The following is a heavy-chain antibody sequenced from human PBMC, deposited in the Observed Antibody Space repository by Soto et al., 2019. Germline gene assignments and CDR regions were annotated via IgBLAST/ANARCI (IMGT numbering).Heavy chain of an antibody. Sequence: ASVKVSCKASGYTFTSYGISWVRQAPGQGLEWMGRISAYNGNTNYAQKLQGRVTMTTDTSTSTAYMELRSLRSDDTAVYYCARDIVVVPAACFDYWGQGTLVTVSS. CDR2: ISAYNGNT. V-gene: IGHV1-18*01. CDR1: GYTFTSYG. J-gene: IGHJ4*02. D-gene: IGHD2-2*01. CDR3: ARDIVVVPAACFDY.